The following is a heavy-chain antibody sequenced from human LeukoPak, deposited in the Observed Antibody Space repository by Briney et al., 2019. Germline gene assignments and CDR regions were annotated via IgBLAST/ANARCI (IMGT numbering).Heavy chain of an antibody. J-gene: IGHJ4*02. CDR3: ARGRGYGYVTGVGYFDY. Sequence: SETLSLTCTVSGGSIRGTDLFWGWIRQLPGKGLEWIGNIHSTGNSFCNPSLKSRVTISVDTSKNQFSLKLTSVTAADTAVYYCARGRGYGYVTGVGYFDYWGQGTLVTVSS. V-gene: IGHV4-39*07. D-gene: IGHD5-18*01. CDR1: GGSIRGTDLF. CDR2: IHSTGNS.